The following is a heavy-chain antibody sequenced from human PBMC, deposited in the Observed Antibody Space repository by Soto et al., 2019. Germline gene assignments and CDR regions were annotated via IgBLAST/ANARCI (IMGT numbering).Heavy chain of an antibody. V-gene: IGHV5-10-1*01. CDR3: ARRWQSGYYYYGMDV. CDR1: GDNFTSYW. CDR2: IDPSDSYT. J-gene: IGHJ6*02. Sequence: ESLSIPCKGSGDNFTSYWISLVGQMTGKGLEWMGRIDPSDSYTNYSPSFQGHVTISADKSISTAYLQWSSLKASDTAMYYCARRWQSGYYYYGMDVWGQGTTVTVPS. D-gene: IGHD3-10*01.